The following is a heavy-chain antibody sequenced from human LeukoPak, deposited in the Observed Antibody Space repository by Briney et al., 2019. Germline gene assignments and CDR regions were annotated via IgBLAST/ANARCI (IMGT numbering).Heavy chain of an antibody. CDR3: ARGSSPSGTYPHDY. J-gene: IGHJ4*02. Sequence: GGSLRLSCAASGFTFRNYAMHWVRQAPGKGLEWAAGIAYDATHKVYADPVKGRFTISRDNSKNTVYLQMDSLTTEDTAVYYCARGSSPSGTYPHDYWGQGTLVTVSS. CDR2: IAYDATHK. CDR1: GFTFRNYA. V-gene: IGHV3-30*04. D-gene: IGHD1-26*01.